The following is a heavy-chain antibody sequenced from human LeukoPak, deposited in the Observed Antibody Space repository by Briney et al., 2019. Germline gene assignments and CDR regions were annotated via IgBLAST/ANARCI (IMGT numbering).Heavy chain of an antibody. CDR1: GLTFSTYW. J-gene: IGHJ5*02. CDR3: TGDLRGNRES. Sequence: SGGSLRLSRAGSGLTFSTYWMHWVSQAPGKGLVWVARINPDGSTKDYADFVKGRFTISRENAKNTLYLQMNSLGAEDTGVFYCTGDLRGNRESWGKGTLVTVSS. V-gene: IGHV3-74*01. CDR2: INPDGSTK. D-gene: IGHD2/OR15-2a*01.